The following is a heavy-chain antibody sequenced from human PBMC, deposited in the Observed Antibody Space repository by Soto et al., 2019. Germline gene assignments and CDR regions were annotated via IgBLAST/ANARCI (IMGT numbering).Heavy chain of an antibody. CDR3: ARVGYYDILTGSLNAFDI. V-gene: IGHV1-3*01. Sequence: GSVKVSCKASGYTFTSYAMHWVRQAPGQRLEWMGWINAGNGNTKYSQKFQGRVTITRDTSASTAYMELSSLRSEDTAVYYCARVGYYDILTGSLNAFDIWGQGTMVTVSS. J-gene: IGHJ3*02. CDR1: GYTFTSYA. CDR2: INAGNGNT. D-gene: IGHD3-9*01.